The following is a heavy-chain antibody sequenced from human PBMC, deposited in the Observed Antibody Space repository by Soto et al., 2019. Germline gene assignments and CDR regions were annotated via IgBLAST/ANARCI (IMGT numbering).Heavy chain of an antibody. CDR3: ARALGMDNRYYYCGMDV. D-gene: IGHD3-3*01. Sequence: QVQLVQSGAEVKKPGSSVKVSCKASGGTFSSYAISWVRQAPGQGLEWMGGIIPIFGTANYAQKFQGRVTITADESTSTAYMELSSLRSEDTAVYYCARALGMDNRYYYCGMDVWGQGTTVTVSS. CDR2: IIPIFGTA. V-gene: IGHV1-69*01. CDR1: GGTFSSYA. J-gene: IGHJ6*02.